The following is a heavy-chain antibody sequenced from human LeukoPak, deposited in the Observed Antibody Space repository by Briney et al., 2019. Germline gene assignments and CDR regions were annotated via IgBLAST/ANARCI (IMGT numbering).Heavy chain of an antibody. CDR1: GYTFTGYY. V-gene: IGHV1-2*02. CDR2: INPNSGGT. CDR3: ARWVPEATMIVGDAFDI. Sequence: GASVKVSCKASGYTFTGYYMHWVRQAPGQGLEWMGWINPNSGGTNYAQKFQGRVTMTRDTSISTAYMELSRLRSDDTAVYYCARWVPEATMIVGDAFDIWGQGTMVTVSS. D-gene: IGHD3-22*01. J-gene: IGHJ3*02.